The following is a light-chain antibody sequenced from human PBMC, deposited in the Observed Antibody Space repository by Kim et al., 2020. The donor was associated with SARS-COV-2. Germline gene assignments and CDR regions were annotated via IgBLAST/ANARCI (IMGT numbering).Light chain of an antibody. J-gene: IGLJ2*01. V-gene: IGLV3-25*03. CDR2: KDS. CDR3: QSADSSGTYVV. CDR1: ALPKQY. Sequence: PGQEASVTCSGDALPKQYAYWYQQKPGQAPVLVIYKDSERPSGIPERFSGSSSGTTVTLTISGVQAEDEADYYCQSADSSGTYVVFGGGTQLTVL.